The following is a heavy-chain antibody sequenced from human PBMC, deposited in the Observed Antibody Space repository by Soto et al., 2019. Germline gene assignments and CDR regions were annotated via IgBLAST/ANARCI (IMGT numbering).Heavy chain of an antibody. D-gene: IGHD5-12*01. V-gene: IGHV3-48*01. CDR1: GFTFSRYA. J-gene: IGHJ4*02. CDR2: INHDSGTI. CDR3: ARDRGYTGYNFAY. Sequence: EVQLVESGGGLVQPGGSLRLSCAASGFTFSRYAMNWIRQAPGKGLEWVSYINHDSGTIYYADSVKGRFTISRDNANNLLSLQMTSLRAEDTAVYYCARDRGYTGYNFAYWGQGTRVTVSS.